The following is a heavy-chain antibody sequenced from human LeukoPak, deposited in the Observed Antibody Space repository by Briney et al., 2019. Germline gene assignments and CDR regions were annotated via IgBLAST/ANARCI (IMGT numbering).Heavy chain of an antibody. V-gene: IGHV3-7*01. D-gene: IGHD5-24*01. J-gene: IGHJ4*02. CDR1: GFTFSSYW. CDR3: ARGFQRWLQLRPDY. Sequence: GGSLRLSCAASGFTFSSYWMSWVRQAPGKGLEWVANIKQDGSEKYYVDSVKGRFTISRDNAKNSLYLQMNSLRAEDTAVYYCARGFQRWLQLRPDYWGQGTLVTVSS. CDR2: IKQDGSEK.